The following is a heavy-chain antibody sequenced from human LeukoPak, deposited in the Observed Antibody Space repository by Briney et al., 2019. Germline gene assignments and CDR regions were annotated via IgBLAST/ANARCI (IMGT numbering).Heavy chain of an antibody. Sequence: GGSLRLSCAASGFTFSSYWMHWVRQAPGKGLVWVSRINSDGSSTSYADSVKGRFTISRDNAKNTLYLQMNSLRAEDTAVYYCARGDIVVVQAAIVYYWGQGTLVTVSS. CDR1: GFTFSSYW. CDR3: ARGDIVVVQAAIVYY. V-gene: IGHV3-74*01. D-gene: IGHD2-2*02. CDR2: INSDGSST. J-gene: IGHJ4*02.